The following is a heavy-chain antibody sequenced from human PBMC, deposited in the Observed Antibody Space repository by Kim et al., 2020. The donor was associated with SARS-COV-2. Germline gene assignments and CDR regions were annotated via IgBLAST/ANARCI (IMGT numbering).Heavy chain of an antibody. CDR2: ISSSSSYT. J-gene: IGHJ5*02. Sequence: GGSLRLSCAASGFTFSDYYMSWIRQAPGKGLEWVSYISSSSSYTNYADSVKGRFTISRDNAKNSLYLQMNSLRAEDTAVYYCARVLVATSNWFDPWGQGTLVTVSS. CDR1: GFTFSDYY. D-gene: IGHD5-12*01. CDR3: ARVLVATSNWFDP. V-gene: IGHV3-11*05.